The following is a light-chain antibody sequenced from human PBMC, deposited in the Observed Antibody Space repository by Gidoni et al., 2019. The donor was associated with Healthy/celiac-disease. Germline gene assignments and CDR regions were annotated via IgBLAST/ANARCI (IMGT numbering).Light chain of an antibody. V-gene: IGKV1-39*01. CDR1: QSISSY. Sequence: DIQMPQSPSSMSASVGVRVTITCRASQSISSYLNWYQQKPGKAPKLLIYAASSLQSGVPSRFSGSGSGTDFTITISSLQPEDFATDYCQQRYSTPPWTFGQGTKVEIK. CDR2: AAS. J-gene: IGKJ1*01. CDR3: QQRYSTPPWT.